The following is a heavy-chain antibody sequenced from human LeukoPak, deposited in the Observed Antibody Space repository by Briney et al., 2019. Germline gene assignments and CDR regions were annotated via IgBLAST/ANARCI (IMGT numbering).Heavy chain of an antibody. CDR2: ISAYNGNT. Sequence: ASVKVSCKASGYTFTSYGISWVRQAPGQGLEWMGWISAYNGNTNYAQKLQGRVTMTTDTSTSTAYMEPRSLRSDDTAVYYCARAFTNSSSCYVYYYYYYYMDVWGKGTTVTVSS. D-gene: IGHD6-13*01. CDR3: ARAFTNSSSCYVYYYYYYYMDV. V-gene: IGHV1-18*01. J-gene: IGHJ6*03. CDR1: GYTFTSYG.